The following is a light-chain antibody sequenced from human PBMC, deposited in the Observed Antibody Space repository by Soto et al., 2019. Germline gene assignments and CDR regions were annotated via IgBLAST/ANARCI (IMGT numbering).Light chain of an antibody. J-gene: IGKJ4*01. Sequence: AIQVTQSPSSLSASVGDRVTITCRTSQGIRSALGWYQQKPGKVPKLLIYRASILETGVPSRFTGSASGTEFTLTISSLQPDDFATYYCQQHSNYPITFGGGTKVDI. CDR2: RAS. CDR3: QQHSNYPIT. CDR1: QGIRSA. V-gene: IGKV1D-13*01.